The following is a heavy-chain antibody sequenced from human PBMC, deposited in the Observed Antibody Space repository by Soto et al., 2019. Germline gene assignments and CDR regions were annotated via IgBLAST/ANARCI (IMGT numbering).Heavy chain of an antibody. CDR3: ARASHYYGSGSYPSLTFDY. CDR1: GGTFSSYA. V-gene: IGHV1-69*13. CDR2: IIPIFGTA. D-gene: IGHD3-10*01. Sequence: SVKVSCKASGGTFSSYAISWVRQAPGQGLEWMGGIIPIFGTANYAQKFQGRVTIIADESTSTAYMELSSLRSEDTAVYYCARASHYYGSGSYPSLTFDYWGQGTLVTVS. J-gene: IGHJ4*02.